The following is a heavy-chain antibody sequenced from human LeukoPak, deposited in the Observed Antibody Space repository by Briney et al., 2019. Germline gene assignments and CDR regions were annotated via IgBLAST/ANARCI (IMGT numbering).Heavy chain of an antibody. CDR1: GGSISSGGYF. J-gene: IGHJ4*02. Sequence: SQTLSLTCTVSGGSISSGGYFWSWIRQHPGKGLEWIGNIYYSGSTYYNPSLKSRVIISVDTSKNQFSLKVSSVTAADTAVYYCARDTTLDYWGQGTLVTVSS. CDR2: IYYSGST. D-gene: IGHD1-1*01. V-gene: IGHV4-31*03. CDR3: ARDTTLDY.